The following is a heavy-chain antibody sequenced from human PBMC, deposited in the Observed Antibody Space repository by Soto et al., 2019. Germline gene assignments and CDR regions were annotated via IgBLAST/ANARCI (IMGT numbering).Heavy chain of an antibody. CDR3: ARVGGINWFDP. V-gene: IGHV4-31*03. Sequence: PSETLSLTCTVIGGSIRSPNFSWSWFRQHPGKGLEWIGYIYYSGSTYYNPSLKSRVTISVDTSKNQFSLKLSSVTAADTAVYYCARVGGINWFDPWGQGTLVTVS. CDR1: GGSIRSPNFS. J-gene: IGHJ5*02. CDR2: IYYSGST. D-gene: IGHD1-20*01.